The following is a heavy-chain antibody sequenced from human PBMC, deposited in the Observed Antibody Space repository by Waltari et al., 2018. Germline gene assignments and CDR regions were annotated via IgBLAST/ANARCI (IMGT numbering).Heavy chain of an antibody. J-gene: IGHJ5*02. CDR3: AHRLERCSSTSCYDDWFDP. CDR1: GFSLSTSGVG. V-gene: IGHV2-5*01. CDR2: IYWNDDK. D-gene: IGHD2-2*01. Sequence: QITLKESGPTLVKPTQTLTLTCTFSGFSLSTSGVGVGWIRQPPGKALEWLALIYWNDDKRYSPSLKSRLTITKDTSKNQVVLTMTNMDPVDTATYYCAHRLERCSSTSCYDDWFDPWGQGTLVTVSS.